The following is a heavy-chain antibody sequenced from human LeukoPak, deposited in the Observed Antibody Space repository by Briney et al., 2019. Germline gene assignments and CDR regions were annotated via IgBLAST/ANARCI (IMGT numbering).Heavy chain of an antibody. Sequence: SEALSLTCAVYGGSFSGYYWSWIRQPPGKGLEWIGYIYYSGSTNYNPSLKSRVTISVDTSKNQFSLKLSSVTAADTAVYYCTRGSIAYYYMDVWGKGTTVTISS. CDR2: IYYSGST. V-gene: IGHV4-59*01. CDR1: GGSFSGYY. J-gene: IGHJ6*03. D-gene: IGHD3-22*01. CDR3: TRGSIAYYYMDV.